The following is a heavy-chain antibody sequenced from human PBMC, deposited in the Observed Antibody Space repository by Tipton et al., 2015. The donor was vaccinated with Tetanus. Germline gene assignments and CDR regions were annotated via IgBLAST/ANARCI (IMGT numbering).Heavy chain of an antibody. Sequence: LRLSCTVSGGSISSGDYYWSWIRQPPGKGLEWIGYIYYSGSTYYNPSLKSRVTISVDTSKNQFSLKLSSVTAADTAVYYCARGGVLRFLEWFPHWFDPWGQGTLVTVSS. CDR3: ARGGVLRFLEWFPHWFDP. D-gene: IGHD3-3*01. V-gene: IGHV4-30-4*01. CDR1: GGSISSGDYY. J-gene: IGHJ5*02. CDR2: IYYSGST.